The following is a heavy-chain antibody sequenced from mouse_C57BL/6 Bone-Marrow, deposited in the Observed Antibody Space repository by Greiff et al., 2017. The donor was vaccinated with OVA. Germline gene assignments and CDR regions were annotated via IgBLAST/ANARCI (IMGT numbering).Heavy chain of an antibody. J-gene: IGHJ2*01. CDR1: GYTFTDYY. CDR2: INPNNGGT. V-gene: IGHV1-26*01. CDR3: ARGYDGYYVDY. Sequence: EVKLQQSGPELVKPGASVKISCKASGYTFTDYYMNWVKQSHGKSLEWIGDINPNNGGTSYNQKFKGKATLTVDKSSSTAYMELRSLTSEDSAVYYCARGYDGYYVDYWGQGTTLTVSS. D-gene: IGHD2-3*01.